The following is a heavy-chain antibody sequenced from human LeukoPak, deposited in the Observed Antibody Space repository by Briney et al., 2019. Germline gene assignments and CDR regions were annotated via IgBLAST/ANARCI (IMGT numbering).Heavy chain of an antibody. D-gene: IGHD2-15*01. J-gene: IGHJ4*02. CDR3: ARDYKYCSGGSCYGYFDY. CDR2: IYTSGST. CDR1: GGSISSYY. Sequence: PSETLSLTCTVSGGSISSYYWSWIRQPAGKGLEWIGRIYTSGSTNYNPSLKSRVTMSVDTSKNQFSLKLSSVTAADTAVYYCARDYKYCSGGSCYGYFDYWGQGTLVTVSS. V-gene: IGHV4-4*07.